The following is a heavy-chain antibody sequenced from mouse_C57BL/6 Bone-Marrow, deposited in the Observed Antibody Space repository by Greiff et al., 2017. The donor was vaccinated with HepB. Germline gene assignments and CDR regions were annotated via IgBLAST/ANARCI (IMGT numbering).Heavy chain of an antibody. V-gene: IGHV1-54*01. CDR3: ARHPYPYYFDY. CDR1: GYAFTNYL. J-gene: IGHJ2*01. Sequence: VKLMESGAELVRPGTSVKVSCKASGYAFTNYLIEWVKQRPGQGLEWIGVINPGSGGTNYNEKFKGKATLTADKSSSTAYMQLSSLTSEDSAVYFCARHPYPYYFDYWGQGTTLTVSS. D-gene: IGHD2-10*01. CDR2: INPGSGGT.